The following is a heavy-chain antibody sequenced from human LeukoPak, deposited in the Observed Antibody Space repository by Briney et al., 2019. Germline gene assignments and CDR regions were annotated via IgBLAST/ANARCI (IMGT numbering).Heavy chain of an antibody. D-gene: IGHD3-3*01. CDR2: TSGDSKDI. Sequence: GGSLRLSCVASGFTFKSHNMNWVRQAPGKGLEWVSFTSGDSKDIYYADSVKGRFTISRDNAKNSLYLQMNSLRADDTAVYYCGRDGGVAYGLDVWGQGTTVTVSS. CDR1: GFTFKSHN. J-gene: IGHJ6*02. CDR3: GRDGGVAYGLDV. V-gene: IGHV3-21*01.